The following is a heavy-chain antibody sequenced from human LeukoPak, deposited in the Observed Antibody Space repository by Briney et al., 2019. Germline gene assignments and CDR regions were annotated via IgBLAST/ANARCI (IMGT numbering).Heavy chain of an antibody. CDR3: ARHQGGSGWSPNDY. V-gene: IGHV4-4*09. Sequence: SETLSLTGTVSGGSISGYYWSWIRQPPGKGLEWIGYIYTSGSTNYNPSLKSRVTISVDTSKNQFSLKLSSVTAADTAVYYRARHQGGSGWSPNDYWGQGTLVTVSS. J-gene: IGHJ4*02. CDR1: GGSISGYY. D-gene: IGHD6-19*01. CDR2: IYTSGST.